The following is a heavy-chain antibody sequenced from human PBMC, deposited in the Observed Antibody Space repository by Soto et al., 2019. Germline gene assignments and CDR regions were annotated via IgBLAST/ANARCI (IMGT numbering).Heavy chain of an antibody. V-gene: IGHV4-39*01. CDR2: IYYSGST. D-gene: IGHD4-17*01. Sequence: QLQLQESGPGLVKPSETLSLTCTVSGGSISSSSYYWGWIRQPPGKGLEWIGRIYYSGSTYYNPSLKSRVTISVDTSKNQFSLKLSSVTAADTAVYYCARLTTTVTTSNFDYWGQGTLVTVSS. CDR1: GGSISSSSYY. J-gene: IGHJ4*02. CDR3: ARLTTTVTTSNFDY.